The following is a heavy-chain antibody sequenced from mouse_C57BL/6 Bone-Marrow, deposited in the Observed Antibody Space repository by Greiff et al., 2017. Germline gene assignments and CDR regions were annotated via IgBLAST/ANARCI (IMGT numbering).Heavy chain of an antibody. J-gene: IGHJ4*01. CDR1: GYTFTSYW. CDR3: TRDLNIYYDYSYAMDY. D-gene: IGHD2-4*01. V-gene: IGHV1-5*01. Sequence: DVQLQQSGTVLARPGASVKMSCKTSGYTFTSYWMHWVNQRPGQGLEWLGAIYPGNSDTSYNQKFKGKAKLTAVTSASTAYMELSSLTNEDSAVYYCTRDLNIYYDYSYAMDYWGQGTSVTVSS. CDR2: IYPGNSDT.